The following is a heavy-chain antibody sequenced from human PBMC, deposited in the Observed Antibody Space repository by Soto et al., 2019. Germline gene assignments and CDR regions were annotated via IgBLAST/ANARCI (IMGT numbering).Heavy chain of an antibody. CDR2: IIPIFGKA. CDR1: GGTFSSYA. V-gene: IGHV1-69*01. Sequence: QVQLVQSGAEVTKPGSSVKVSCKASGGTFSSYAISWVRQAPGQGLEWMGGIIPIFGKANYAQKFQGRVTITADEPTSTGYKELSSLRSEDTAAYYCARLVPTAGYYYGMDVWCQGTTVSVSS. CDR3: ARLVPTAGYYYGMDV. J-gene: IGHJ6*02. D-gene: IGHD2-2*01.